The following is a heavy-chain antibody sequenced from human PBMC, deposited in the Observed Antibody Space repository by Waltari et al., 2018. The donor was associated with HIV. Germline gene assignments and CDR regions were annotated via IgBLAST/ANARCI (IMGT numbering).Heavy chain of an antibody. CDR1: GNTFTTDG. Sequence: QVQLVQSGAEVKKPGASVKVACKASGNTFTTDGFPSVRQDPGQGLEWMGWISAHNGNTNYAQKFQGRVTMTTDTSTSTAYMELRSLRSDDTAVYYCARSPPQYDSSGYYCDYWGQGTLVTVSS. V-gene: IGHV1-18*01. D-gene: IGHD3-22*01. J-gene: IGHJ4*02. CDR2: ISAHNGNT. CDR3: ARSPPQYDSSGYYCDY.